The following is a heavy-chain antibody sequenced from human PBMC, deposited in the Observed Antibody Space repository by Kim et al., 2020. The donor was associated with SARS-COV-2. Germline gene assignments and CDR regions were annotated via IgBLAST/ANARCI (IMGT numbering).Heavy chain of an antibody. J-gene: IGHJ2*01. D-gene: IGHD5-12*01. CDR2: T. Sequence: TNTNPSLTGRVTISIDTHRNQFSLKLSSVSAADTAVYYCAKASGWLSDLWGRGSLVTVSS. CDR3: AKASGWLSDL. V-gene: IGHV4-59*01.